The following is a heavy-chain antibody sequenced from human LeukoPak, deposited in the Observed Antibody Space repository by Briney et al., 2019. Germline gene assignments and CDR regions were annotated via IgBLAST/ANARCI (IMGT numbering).Heavy chain of an antibody. D-gene: IGHD5-18*01. CDR2: IYYSGST. CDR3: ARVFGYSYGPSSKYYFDY. J-gene: IGHJ4*02. V-gene: IGHV4-39*07. Sequence: SETLSLTCTVSGGSISSSSYYWGWIRQPPGKGLEWIGSIYYSGSTYYNPSLKSRVTISVDTSKNQFSLKLSSVTAADTAVYYCARVFGYSYGPSSKYYFDYWGQGTLVTVSS. CDR1: GGSISSSSYY.